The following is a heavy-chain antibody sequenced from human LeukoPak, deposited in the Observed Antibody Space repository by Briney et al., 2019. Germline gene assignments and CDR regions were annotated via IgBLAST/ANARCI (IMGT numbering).Heavy chain of an antibody. CDR3: AGGGGGGYAY. CDR2: IYSGGAT. Sequence: GGSLRLSCAASGFSVSSRFMNWVRQAPGKGLEWVSVIYSGGATYYADSVKGRFTISRDDSKNTLFLQTDSLRVDDTAVYYCAGGGGGGYAYWGQGTLVTVSS. V-gene: IGHV3-53*01. CDR1: GFSVSSRF. J-gene: IGHJ4*02. D-gene: IGHD5-12*01.